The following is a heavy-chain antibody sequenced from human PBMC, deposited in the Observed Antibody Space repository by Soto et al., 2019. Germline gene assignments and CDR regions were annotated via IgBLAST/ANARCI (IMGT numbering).Heavy chain of an antibody. D-gene: IGHD3-10*01. CDR3: ARDSVPLWFGDYYYCYGMDV. V-gene: IGHV1-46*01. CDR2: INPSGGST. J-gene: IGHJ6*02. Sequence: SVKVSCKASGYTFTSYYMHWVRQAPGQGLEWMGIINPSGGSTSYAQKFQGRVTMTRDTSTSTVYMELSSLRSEDTAVYYCARDSVPLWFGDYYYCYGMDVWGQGTTVTVSS. CDR1: GYTFTSYY.